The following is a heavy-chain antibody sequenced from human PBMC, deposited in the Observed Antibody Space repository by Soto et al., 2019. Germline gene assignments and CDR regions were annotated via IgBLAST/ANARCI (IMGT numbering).Heavy chain of an antibody. CDR2: VNHSGST. Sequence: QVQLQQWGAGLLKPSETLSLTCAVYGESFSGYHWTWIRQPPGKGLEWIGEVNHSGSTNYNPSLKSRVTISVDTSKNQFSLKLSSVTAADTAVYYCARGYSATYYLEHWGQGTLVTVSS. V-gene: IGHV4-34*01. J-gene: IGHJ1*01. D-gene: IGHD1-26*01. CDR3: ARGYSATYYLEH. CDR1: GESFSGYH.